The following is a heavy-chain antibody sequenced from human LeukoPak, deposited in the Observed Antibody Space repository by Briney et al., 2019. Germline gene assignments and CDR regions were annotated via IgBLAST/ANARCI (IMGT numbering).Heavy chain of an antibody. V-gene: IGHV3-48*03. CDR1: GFTFSSYE. J-gene: IGHJ6*03. D-gene: IGHD2-15*01. CDR3: ARETGYCSGGSCYPQGDYYYYYMDV. Sequence: GGSLRLSCAASGFTFSSYEMNWVRQAPGKGLEWVSYISSSGSTIYYADSVKGRFTISRDNAKNSLYLQMNSLRAEDTAVYYCARETGYCSGGSCYPQGDYYYYYMDVWGKGTTVTVSS. CDR2: ISSSGSTI.